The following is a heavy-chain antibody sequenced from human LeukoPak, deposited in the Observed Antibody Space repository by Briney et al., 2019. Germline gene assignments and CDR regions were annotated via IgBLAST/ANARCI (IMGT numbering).Heavy chain of an antibody. J-gene: IGHJ5*02. CDR1: GLTFSSYA. Sequence: GSLRLSCAASGLTFSSYAMSWVRHAPGKGLEWVSAISGSGGGTYYADSLKCRFTISRDNSKNTLYLQLNSLRAEDTAVYYCARSNLQPTLFDPWGQGTLVTVSS. V-gene: IGHV3-23*01. CDR3: ARSNLQPTLFDP. CDR2: ISGSGGGT.